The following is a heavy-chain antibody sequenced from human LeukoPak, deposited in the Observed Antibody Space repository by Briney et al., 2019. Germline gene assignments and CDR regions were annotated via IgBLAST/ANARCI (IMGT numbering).Heavy chain of an antibody. CDR3: GRARPSRWIDY. V-gene: IGHV3-30*04. D-gene: IGHD5-12*01. CDR2: ISYDGSDK. CDR1: GFTFSSYA. J-gene: IGHJ4*02. Sequence: GGSLRLSCAASGFTFSSYAMYWVRQAPGKGLEWVAVISYDGSDKFYADSVKGRFTISRDSSKNTLYLQMNSLRPEDTAVYYCGRARPSRWIDYWGREPWSPSPQ.